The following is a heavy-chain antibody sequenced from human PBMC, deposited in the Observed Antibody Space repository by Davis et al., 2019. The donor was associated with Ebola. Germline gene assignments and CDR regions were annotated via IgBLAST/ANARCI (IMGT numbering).Heavy chain of an antibody. Sequence: MPSETLSLTCTVSGGSISSSSYYWGWIRQPPGKGLEWIGSIYYSGSTYYNPSLKSRVTISVDTSKNQFSLKLSSVTAADTAVYYCARRAYSSGWYWGQGTLVTVSS. CDR2: IYYSGST. V-gene: IGHV4-39*01. CDR1: GGSISSSSYY. CDR3: ARRAYSSGWY. J-gene: IGHJ4*02. D-gene: IGHD6-19*01.